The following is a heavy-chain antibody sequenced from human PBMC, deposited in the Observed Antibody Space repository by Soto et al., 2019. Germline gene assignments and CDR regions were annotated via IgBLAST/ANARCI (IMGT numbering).Heavy chain of an antibody. CDR1: GFTFGDYA. D-gene: IGHD6-6*01. CDR2: IRSKAYGGTT. V-gene: IGHV3-49*03. CDR3: TRAYGQLPGHSTRYYYYYGMDV. J-gene: IGHJ6*02. Sequence: HPGGSLRLSCTASGFTFGDYAMSWFRQAPGKGLEWVGFIRSKAYGGTTEYAASVKGRFTISRDDSKSIAYLQMNSLKTEDTAVYYCTRAYGQLPGHSTRYYYYYGMDVWGQGTTVTVSS.